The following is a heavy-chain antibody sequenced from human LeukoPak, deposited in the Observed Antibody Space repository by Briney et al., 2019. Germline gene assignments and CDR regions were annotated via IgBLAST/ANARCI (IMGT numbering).Heavy chain of an antibody. CDR2: IKQGGGEI. CDR1: GFTFSRYW. J-gene: IGHJ4*02. D-gene: IGHD3-22*01. Sequence: GGSLRLSCVASGFTFSRYWMSWVRQVPRKGLEWVANIKQGGGEIYYVDSVKGRFTISRDNAKNSLYLQMNSLRAEDTAVYYCARDKGDYDASGSLFVFGGQGTLVTVSS. CDR3: ARDKGDYDASGSLFVF. V-gene: IGHV3-7*03.